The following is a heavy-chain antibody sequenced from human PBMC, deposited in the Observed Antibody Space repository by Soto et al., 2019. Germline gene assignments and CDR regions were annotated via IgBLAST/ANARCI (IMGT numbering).Heavy chain of an antibody. V-gene: IGHV1-18*04. D-gene: IGHD3-22*01. J-gene: IGHJ4*02. Sequence: ASVKVSCKASGYTFTSYGISWVRQAPGQGLEWMGWISAYNGNTNYAQKLQGRVTMTTDTSTSTAYMELRSLRSDDTAVYYCAREMYDSSGYYSEPFDYRGQGTLVTVSS. CDR3: AREMYDSSGYYSEPFDY. CDR2: ISAYNGNT. CDR1: GYTFTSYG.